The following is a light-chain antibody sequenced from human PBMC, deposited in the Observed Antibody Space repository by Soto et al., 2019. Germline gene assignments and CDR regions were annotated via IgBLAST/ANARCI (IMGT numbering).Light chain of an antibody. CDR1: QGISSY. V-gene: IGKV1-9*01. Sequence: DLQFTQSPSFLSASVGDRVTITFRASQGISSYLAWYQQKPGKAPKLLIYAASTLQSGVPSRFSGSGSGTEFTLTISSLQPEDFATYYCQQLNSYPRWAFGQGTKVDIK. CDR3: QQLNSYPRWA. CDR2: AAS. J-gene: IGKJ1*01.